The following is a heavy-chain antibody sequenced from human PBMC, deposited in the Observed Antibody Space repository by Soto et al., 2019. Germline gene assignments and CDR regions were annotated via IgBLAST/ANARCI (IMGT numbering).Heavy chain of an antibody. CDR1: RFTVISNY. CDR2: IYTGGST. CDR3: VRTQG. V-gene: IGHV3-53*01. Sequence: EVQLVESGGGLVQPGGCLRLSCVASRFTVISNYMSWYRQAPVKGMEWTPVIYTGGSTYYADSVKVRFTISRDNSKHTLYIQMNSLLADDTAVYYCVRTQGWVQRSLVTVSS. J-gene: IGHJ4*02.